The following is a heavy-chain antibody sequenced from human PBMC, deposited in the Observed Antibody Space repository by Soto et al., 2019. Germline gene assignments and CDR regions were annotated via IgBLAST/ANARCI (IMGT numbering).Heavy chain of an antibody. CDR3: ARDLGYCTDGICSS. V-gene: IGHV3-74*01. CDR2: INGDGSTT. D-gene: IGHD2-8*01. Sequence: GGSLRLSCAASGFSFSIYWMNWVRQAPGKGLVWVSRINGDGSTTVYADSVKGRFTISRDNAKNTLYLQMNSLRAEDTAVYYCARDLGYCTDGICSSWGQGTLVTVSS. J-gene: IGHJ4*02. CDR1: GFSFSIYW.